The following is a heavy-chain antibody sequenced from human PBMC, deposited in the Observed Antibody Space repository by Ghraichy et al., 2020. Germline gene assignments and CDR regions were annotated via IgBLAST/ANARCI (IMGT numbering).Heavy chain of an antibody. CDR3: ARDLYCGGDCDAFDI. D-gene: IGHD2-21*01. Sequence: GESLNISCAASGFTVSSNYMSWVCQAPGKGLEWVSVIYSGGSTYYADSVKGRFTISRDNSKNTLYLQMNSLRAEDTAVYYCARDLYCGGDCDAFDIWGQGTMVTVSS. CDR2: IYSGGST. J-gene: IGHJ3*02. V-gene: IGHV3-53*01. CDR1: GFTVSSNY.